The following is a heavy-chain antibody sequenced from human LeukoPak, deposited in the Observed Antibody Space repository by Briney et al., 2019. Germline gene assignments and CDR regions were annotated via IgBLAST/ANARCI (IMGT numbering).Heavy chain of an antibody. V-gene: IGHV1-69*13. D-gene: IGHD6-13*01. CDR2: IIPIFGTA. Sequence: ASVKVSCKASGGTFSSYAISWVRQAPGQGLEWMGGIIPIFGTANYAQKFQGRVTITADESTSTAYMELSSLRSEDTAVYYCARDLYPRIAAAGMENWFDPWGQGTLVTVSS. J-gene: IGHJ5*02. CDR1: GGTFSSYA. CDR3: ARDLYPRIAAAGMENWFDP.